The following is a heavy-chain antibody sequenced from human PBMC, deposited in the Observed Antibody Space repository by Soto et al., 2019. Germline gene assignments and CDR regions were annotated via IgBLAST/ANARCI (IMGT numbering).Heavy chain of an antibody. CDR1: GYLFVDYG. J-gene: IGHJ4*02. CDR3: VIHDKTISLDH. V-gene: IGHV1-18*04. Sequence: QIQMVQSGAEIKEPGASVQVSCTTSGYLFVDYGIDWVRQAPGQGLQWMGWIGAYHTQTKYTPQFQGRVTINSDTSSRTVYMELRSLRSDDTATYYCVIHDKTISLDHWGPGTRITVSS. D-gene: IGHD3-22*01. CDR2: IGAYHTQT.